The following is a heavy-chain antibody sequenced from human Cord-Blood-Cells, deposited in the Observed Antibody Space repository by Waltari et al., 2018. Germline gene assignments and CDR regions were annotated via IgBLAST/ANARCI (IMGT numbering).Heavy chain of an antibody. Sequence: EVQLVESGGGLVQPGGSLRLSCAASGFTFSSYWMSWVRRAPGKGLEWVAKVKQDGSEKYYVESAKGRFTSSRDNAKNSLYLQMNSLRAEDTAVYYCASMHVDTAMDFDLWGRGTLVTVSS. V-gene: IGHV3-7*05. CDR1: GFTFSSYW. CDR2: VKQDGSEK. CDR3: ASMHVDTAMDFDL. D-gene: IGHD5-18*01. J-gene: IGHJ2*01.